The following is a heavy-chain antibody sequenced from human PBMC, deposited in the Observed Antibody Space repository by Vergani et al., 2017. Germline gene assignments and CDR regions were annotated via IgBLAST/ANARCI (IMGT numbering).Heavy chain of an antibody. J-gene: IGHJ4*02. Sequence: QLQLQESGPGLVKPSETLSLTCTVSGGSISSSSYYWGWIRQPPGKGLEWIGSIYYSGSTYYNPSLKSRVTISVDTSKNQFSLKLSSVTAADTAVYYCARGDGYQIALLIWGQGTLVTVSS. CDR1: GGSISSSSYY. CDR3: ARGDGYQIALLI. V-gene: IGHV4-39*07. D-gene: IGHD5-24*01. CDR2: IYYSGST.